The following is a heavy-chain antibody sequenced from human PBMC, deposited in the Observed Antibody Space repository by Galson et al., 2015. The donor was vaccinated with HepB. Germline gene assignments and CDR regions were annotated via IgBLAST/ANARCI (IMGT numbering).Heavy chain of an antibody. V-gene: IGHV1-2*06. D-gene: IGHD6-13*01. CDR1: GYTFTGYY. J-gene: IGHJ4*02. CDR3: ASAPSGYSSSWDTKRLGL. Sequence: SVKVSCKASGYTFTGYYMHWVRQAPGQGLEWMGRINPNSGGTNYAQKFQGRVTMTRDTSISTAYMELSRLRSDDTAVYYCASAPSGYSSSWDTKRLGLWGQGTLVTVSS. CDR2: INPNSGGT.